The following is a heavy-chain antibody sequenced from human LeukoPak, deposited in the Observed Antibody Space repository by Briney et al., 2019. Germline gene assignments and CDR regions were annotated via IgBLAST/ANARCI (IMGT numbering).Heavy chain of an antibody. V-gene: IGHV1-8*01. Sequence: ASVKVSCKASGYTFTSYDINWVRQATGQGLEWMGWMNPNSGNTGYAQKFQGRVTMTRNTSISTAYMELSSLRSEDTAVYYCARGLWYSSGWYGFNWGQGTLVTVSS. CDR1: GYTFTSYD. CDR2: MNPNSGNT. D-gene: IGHD6-19*01. CDR3: ARGLWYSSGWYGFN. J-gene: IGHJ4*02.